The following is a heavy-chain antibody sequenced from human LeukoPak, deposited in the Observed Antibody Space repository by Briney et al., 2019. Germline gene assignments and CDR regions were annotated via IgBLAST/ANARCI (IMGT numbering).Heavy chain of an antibody. J-gene: IGHJ5*02. V-gene: IGHV5-51*01. Sequence: GESLKISCKGSGYSFTSYWIGWVRQMPGKGLEWMGIIYPGDPDTRYSPSFQGQVTISADRSISTAYLQWSSLKASDTAMYYCARGSVPAAPPGCWFDPWGQGTLVTVSS. D-gene: IGHD2-2*01. CDR2: IYPGDPDT. CDR1: GYSFTSYW. CDR3: ARGSVPAAPPGCWFDP.